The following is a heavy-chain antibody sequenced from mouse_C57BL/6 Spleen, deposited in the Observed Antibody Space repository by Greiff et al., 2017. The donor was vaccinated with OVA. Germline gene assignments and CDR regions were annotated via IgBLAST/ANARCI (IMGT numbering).Heavy chain of an antibody. D-gene: IGHD1-1*01. V-gene: IGHV1-5*01. CDR3: AKRYYGSSYFDY. J-gene: IGHJ2*01. Sequence: VQLQQSGTVLARPGASVKMSCKTSGYTFTSYWMHWVKQRPGQGLEWIGAIYPGNSDTSYNQKFKGKAKLTAVTSASTAYMELSSLTTEDSAVYYCAKRYYGSSYFDYWGQGTTLTVSS. CDR1: GYTFTSYW. CDR2: IYPGNSDT.